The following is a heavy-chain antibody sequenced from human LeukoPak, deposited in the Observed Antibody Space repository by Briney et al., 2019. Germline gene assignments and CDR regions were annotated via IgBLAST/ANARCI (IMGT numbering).Heavy chain of an antibody. CDR1: GFXFSSYG. Sequence: GGSLRLSCAASGFXFSSYGIHWVRQAPGKGLEWVAVISYDGSNKYYADSVKGRFTISRDNSKNTLYLQMNSLRAEDTAVYYCAKETLSSGYSYYFDYWGQGTLVTVSS. CDR2: ISYDGSNK. CDR3: AKETLSSGYSYYFDY. V-gene: IGHV3-30*18. J-gene: IGHJ4*02. D-gene: IGHD3-22*01.